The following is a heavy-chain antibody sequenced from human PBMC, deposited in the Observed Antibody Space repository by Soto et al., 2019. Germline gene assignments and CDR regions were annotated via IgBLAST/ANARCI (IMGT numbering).Heavy chain of an antibody. Sequence: EVPLVESGGGLVKPGGSLRLSCAASGFTFSSYSMNWVRQAPGKGLEWVSSISSSSSYIYYADSVKGRFTISRDNAKNSLYLQMNSLRAEDTAVYYCARDLLEDYVWGSSGRGWFDPWGQGTLVTVSS. V-gene: IGHV3-21*01. J-gene: IGHJ5*02. CDR1: GFTFSSYS. D-gene: IGHD3-16*01. CDR2: ISSSSSYI. CDR3: ARDLLEDYVWGSSGRGWFDP.